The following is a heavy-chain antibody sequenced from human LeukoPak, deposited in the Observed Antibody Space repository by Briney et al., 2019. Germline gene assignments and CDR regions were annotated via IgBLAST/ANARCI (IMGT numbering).Heavy chain of an antibody. Sequence: SETLSLTCTVSGGSISSSSYYWGWIRQPPGKGLEWIGSIYYSGSTYYNPSLKSRVTISVDTSKNQFSLKLSSATAADTAVYYCARHGSLLLWFGETYFDYWGQGTLVTVSS. J-gene: IGHJ4*02. V-gene: IGHV4-39*01. CDR2: IYYSGST. D-gene: IGHD3-10*01. CDR1: GGSISSSSYY. CDR3: ARHGSLLLWFGETYFDY.